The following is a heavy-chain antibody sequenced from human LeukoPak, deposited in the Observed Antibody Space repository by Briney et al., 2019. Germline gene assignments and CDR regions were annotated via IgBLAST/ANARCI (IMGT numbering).Heavy chain of an antibody. Sequence: PGGSLRLSCSASGFTFSYYAMHWVRQAPGKGLEYVSVISGNGGRTYYADSVNGRVTISRDNSKNTLYLQLSGLRADDTAVYYCVKDLHSEYMDYDSAFDIWGQGTMVTASS. CDR3: VKDLHSEYMDYDSAFDI. V-gene: IGHV3-64D*06. CDR2: ISGNGGRT. D-gene: IGHD5-12*01. CDR1: GFTFSYYA. J-gene: IGHJ3*02.